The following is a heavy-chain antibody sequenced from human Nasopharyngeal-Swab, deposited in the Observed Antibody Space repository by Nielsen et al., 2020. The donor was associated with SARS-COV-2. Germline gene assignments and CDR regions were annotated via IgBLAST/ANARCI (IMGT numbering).Heavy chain of an antibody. CDR3: ARDVVVTAMGAFDI. CDR2: IYSGGST. V-gene: IGHV3-53*01. CDR1: GFTVSSNY. J-gene: IGHJ3*02. D-gene: IGHD2-21*02. Sequence: ESLKISCAASGFTVSSNYMSWVRQAPGKGLEWVSVIYSGGSTYYADSVKGRFTISRDNSKNTLYLQMNSLRAEDTAVYYCARDVVVTAMGAFDIWGQGTMVTVSS.